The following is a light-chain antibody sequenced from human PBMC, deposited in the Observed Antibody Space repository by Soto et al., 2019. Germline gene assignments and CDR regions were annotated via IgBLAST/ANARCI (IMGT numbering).Light chain of an antibody. J-gene: IGKJ2*01. V-gene: IGKV1-5*03. CDR2: KAS. Sequence: DIQMTQSPSTLSASVGDRVTITCRASQSISSWLAWYQQEPGKAPKLLIYKASNLEGGVPSGFSGSGSGTEFTLTISSLQPDDVAAYYCQQYNSFPYTFGQGTKLEI. CDR1: QSISSW. CDR3: QQYNSFPYT.